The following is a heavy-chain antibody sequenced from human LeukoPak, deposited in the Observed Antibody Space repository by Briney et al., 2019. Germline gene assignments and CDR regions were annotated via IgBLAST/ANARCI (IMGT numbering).Heavy chain of an antibody. J-gene: IGHJ3*02. D-gene: IGHD1-1*01. V-gene: IGHV1-69*05. CDR3: ARDLNASDAFDI. Sequence: ASVKVSCKASGGTLSSYAISWVRQAPGQGLEWMGGIIPIFGTANYAQKFQGRVTITTDESTSTAYMELSSLRSEDTAVYYCARDLNASDAFDIWGQGTMVTVSS. CDR2: IIPIFGTA. CDR1: GGTLSSYA.